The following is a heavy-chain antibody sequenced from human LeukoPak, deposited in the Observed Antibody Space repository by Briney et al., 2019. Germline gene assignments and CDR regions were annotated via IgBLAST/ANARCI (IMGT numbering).Heavy chain of an antibody. D-gene: IGHD3-10*01. Sequence: PSETLSLTCAVYGGSFSGYYWSWIRQPPGKGLEWIGEINHSGNTNYNPSLKSRVTISVDTSKNQFSLKLSSVTAADTAVYYCARAHRMAMVRGVISALDYWGQGTLVTVSS. J-gene: IGHJ4*02. CDR3: ARAHRMAMVRGVISALDY. CDR2: INHSGNT. CDR1: GGSFSGYY. V-gene: IGHV4-34*01.